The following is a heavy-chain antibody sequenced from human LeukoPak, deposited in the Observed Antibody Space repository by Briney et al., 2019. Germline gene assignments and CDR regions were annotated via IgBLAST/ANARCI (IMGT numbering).Heavy chain of an antibody. CDR2: IKRDGSEK. V-gene: IGHV3-7*01. CDR1: GFTFSDYW. D-gene: IGHD3-10*01. CDR3: ARDNWELRGFDY. Sequence: GGSLRLSCAASGFTFSDYWMTWVRQAPGKGLEWVANIKRDGSEKHSVDSVKGRFTISRDNANNSMYLQINSLRAEDTAVYYCARDNWELRGFDYWGQGTLVTVSS. J-gene: IGHJ4*02.